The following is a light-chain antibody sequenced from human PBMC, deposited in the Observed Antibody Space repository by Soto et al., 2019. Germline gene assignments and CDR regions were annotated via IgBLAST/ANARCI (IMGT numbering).Light chain of an antibody. Sequence: DIQMTQSPSSLSASVGNRVTITCRASQSITRYLNWYQQKPGKAPKLLIYAASSLQSGVPSRFSGSGSGTDFTLTISSLQPEDFATYYCQESYSRPPWMFGQGTKVDIK. J-gene: IGKJ1*01. CDR2: AAS. V-gene: IGKV1-39*01. CDR1: QSITRY. CDR3: QESYSRPPWM.